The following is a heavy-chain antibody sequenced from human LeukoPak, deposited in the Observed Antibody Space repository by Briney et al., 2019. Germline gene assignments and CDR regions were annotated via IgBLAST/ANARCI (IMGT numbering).Heavy chain of an antibody. CDR1: GYTFTSYD. CDR3: ARTKRGVVVVAATPHYYYYMDV. J-gene: IGHJ6*03. V-gene: IGHV1-8*01. Sequence: GASVKVSCKASGYTFTSYDINWVRQATGQGLEWMGWMNPNSGNTGYAQKFQGRVNMTRNTSISTAYMELSSLRSEDTAVYYCARTKRGVVVVAATPHYYYYMDVWGKGTTVTVSS. D-gene: IGHD2-15*01. CDR2: MNPNSGNT.